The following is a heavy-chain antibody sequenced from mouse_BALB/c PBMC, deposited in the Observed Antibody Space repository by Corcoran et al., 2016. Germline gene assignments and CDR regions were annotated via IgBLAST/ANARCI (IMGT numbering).Heavy chain of an antibody. CDR3: ARDYGSSWYFDV. J-gene: IGHJ1*01. D-gene: IGHD1-1*01. CDR1: GYSFTSYY. CDR2: IDPFNGGT. V-gene: IGHV1S135*01. Sequence: EIQLQQSGPELMKPGASVKISCKASGYSFTSYYMHWVKQSHGKSLEWIGYIDPFNGGTSYNQKFKGKATLTVDKSSSTAYMHLSSLTSEDSVVYYCARDYGSSWYFDVWGAGTTVTVSS.